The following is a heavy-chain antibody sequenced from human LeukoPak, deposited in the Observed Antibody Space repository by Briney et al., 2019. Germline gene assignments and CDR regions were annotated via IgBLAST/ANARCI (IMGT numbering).Heavy chain of an antibody. V-gene: IGHV4-59*01. CDR2: VYYTGST. CDR3: ARGGYYYDRSGYYNGALGY. Sequence: SETLSLTCTVSGGSISSYYWNWIRQPPGKGLEWVGYVYYTGSTSYNPSLKSRVTISLDTSKNHFSLRLSSVTAADTAVYYCARGGYYYDRSGYYNGALGYWGQGTLVTVSS. J-gene: IGHJ4*02. CDR1: GGSISSYY. D-gene: IGHD3-22*01.